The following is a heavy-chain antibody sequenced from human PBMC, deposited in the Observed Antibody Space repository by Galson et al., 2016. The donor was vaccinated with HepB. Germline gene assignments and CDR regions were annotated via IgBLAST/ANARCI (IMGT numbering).Heavy chain of an antibody. D-gene: IGHD3-22*01. CDR3: ASYPGYFPGN. V-gene: IGHV3-48*03. CDR2: ISSSGNNK. CDR1: GFTFSSYE. Sequence: SLRLSCAASGFTFSSYEMNWVRQAPGKGLEWVSYISSSGNNKYYADSVKGRFTNSRDNAKNSLYLQMNSLRAEDTALYYWASYPGYFPGNWGQGTLVTVSS. J-gene: IGHJ4*02.